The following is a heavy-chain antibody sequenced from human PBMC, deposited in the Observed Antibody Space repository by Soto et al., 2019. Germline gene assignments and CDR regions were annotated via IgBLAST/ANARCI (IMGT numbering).Heavy chain of an antibody. CDR1: GFTFSSYA. CDR3: ASSTYYKIYNYYGMDV. D-gene: IGHD3-10*01. Sequence: QVQLVESGGGVVQPGRSLRLSCAASGFTFSSYAMHWVRQAPGKGLEWVAVISYDGSNKYYADSVKGRFTISRDNSKNTLYLQMNSLRAEDTAVYYCASSTYYKIYNYYGMDVWGQGTTVTVSS. V-gene: IGHV3-30-3*01. J-gene: IGHJ6*02. CDR2: ISYDGSNK.